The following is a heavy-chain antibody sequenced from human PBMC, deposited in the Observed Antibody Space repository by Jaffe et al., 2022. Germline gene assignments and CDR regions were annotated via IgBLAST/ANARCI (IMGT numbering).Heavy chain of an antibody. D-gene: IGHD3-10*01. V-gene: IGHV4-4*02. J-gene: IGHJ6*03. CDR2: IFHSGNT. CDR3: ARVTQYYGSGTRYYYMDV. CDR1: GGSIISSNW. Sequence: QVQLQESGPGLVTPSGTLSLTCAVSGGSIISSNWWSWVRQPPGRGLEWIGEIFHSGNTNYNPSLKSRVTISVDKSKNQFSLNVGSVTAADTAVYYCARVTQYYGSGTRYYYMDVWGKGTTVTVSS.